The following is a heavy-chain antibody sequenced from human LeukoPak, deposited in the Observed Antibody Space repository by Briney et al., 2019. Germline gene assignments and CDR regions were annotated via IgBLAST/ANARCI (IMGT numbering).Heavy chain of an antibody. V-gene: IGHV4-34*01. CDR1: GGSFSGYY. CDR2: INHSGST. CDR3: ARVSSSFRSYYYYGMDV. J-gene: IGHJ6*02. Sequence: SETLSLTCAVYGGSFSGYYWSWIRQPPGKGLEWIGEINHSGSTNYNPSFKSRVTISVDTSKNQFSLKLSSVTAADTAVYYCARVSSSFRSYYYYGMDVWGQGTTVTVSS. D-gene: IGHD6-13*01.